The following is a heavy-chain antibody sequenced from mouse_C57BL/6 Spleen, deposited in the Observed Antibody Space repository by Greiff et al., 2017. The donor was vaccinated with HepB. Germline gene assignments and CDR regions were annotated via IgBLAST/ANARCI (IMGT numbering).Heavy chain of an antibody. V-gene: IGHV1-69*01. CDR2: IDPSDSYT. CDR3: ARKQLAIPVGYFDV. J-gene: IGHJ1*03. CDR1: GYTFTSYW. Sequence: QVQLKQPGAELVMPGASVKLSCKASGYTFTSYWMHWVKQRPGQGLEWIGEIDPSDSYTNYNQKFKGKSTLTVDKSSSTAYMQLSSLTSEDSAVYYCARKQLAIPVGYFDVWGTGTTVTVSS. D-gene: IGHD1-2*01.